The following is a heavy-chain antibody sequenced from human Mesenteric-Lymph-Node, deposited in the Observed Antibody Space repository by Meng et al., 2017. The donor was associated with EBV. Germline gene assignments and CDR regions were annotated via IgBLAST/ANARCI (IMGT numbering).Heavy chain of an antibody. D-gene: IGHD3-10*01. V-gene: IGHV3-21*01. CDR3: ARGASFFDY. J-gene: IGHJ4*02. Sequence: EVQLVDSGGXLVKPGXSLRLSCAASGFTFSSYDMNWLRQAPGKGLEWVSSVRSSNTYIYYADSVKGRFTISRDNAKNSVYLQMNSLRDEDTAVYYCARGASFFDYGGQGTLVTVSS. CDR2: VRSSNTYI. CDR1: GFTFSSYD.